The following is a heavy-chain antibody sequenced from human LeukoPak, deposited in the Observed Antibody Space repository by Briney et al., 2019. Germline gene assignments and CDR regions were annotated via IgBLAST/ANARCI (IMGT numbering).Heavy chain of an antibody. D-gene: IGHD6-13*01. Sequence: GGSLRLSCAASGFTFSNAWMSWVRQAPGKGLEWVSSISGGGGGTHYADSVKGRFTISRDNSKNTLYLQMNSLRAEDTAVYYCAKDAYSSSWYSDYWGQGTLVTVSS. CDR3: AKDAYSSSWYSDY. V-gene: IGHV3-23*01. CDR1: GFTFSNAW. CDR2: ISGGGGGT. J-gene: IGHJ4*02.